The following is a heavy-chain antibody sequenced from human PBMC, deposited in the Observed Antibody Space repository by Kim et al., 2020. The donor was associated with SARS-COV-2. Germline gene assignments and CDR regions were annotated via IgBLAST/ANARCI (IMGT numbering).Heavy chain of an antibody. Sequence: NYADSVEGRLTISRDNAENSLYLQMESLRDEDTAVYYCARNLGGYGLFDYWGHGTLVTVSA. CDR3: ARNLGGYGLFDY. J-gene: IGHJ4*01. V-gene: IGHV3-48*02. D-gene: IGHD5-12*01.